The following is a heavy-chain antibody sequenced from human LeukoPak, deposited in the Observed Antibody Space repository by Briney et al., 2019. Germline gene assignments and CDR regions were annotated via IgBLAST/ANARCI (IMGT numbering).Heavy chain of an antibody. CDR3: ARGTTVATRHYYSYYMDA. V-gene: IGHV4-59*11. J-gene: IGHJ6*03. D-gene: IGHD4-23*01. CDR2: IDDTGVT. Sequence: SETLSLTCSVSGASMSDHSWSWIRQPPGKGLEWIANIDDTGVTNDNPSLKSRVTSSIDTSKNQFSLRLTSVTAADTAVYYCARGTTVATRHYYSYYMDAWGRGTTATVSS. CDR1: GASMSDHS.